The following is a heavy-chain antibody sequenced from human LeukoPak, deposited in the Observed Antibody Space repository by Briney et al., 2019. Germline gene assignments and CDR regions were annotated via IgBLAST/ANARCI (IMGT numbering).Heavy chain of an antibody. CDR1: GFTFSSYS. Sequence: TGGSLILSCAASGFTFSSYSMNWGRQAPGEGLEWVSYISSSSNTIYYAESGKVRFTIARDNAKNSLYLQMNSLRAQDTAVYYCARVGQSRGWYGAAYYYYYMDVWGKGTTVTVSS. CDR2: ISSSSNTI. V-gene: IGHV3-48*01. J-gene: IGHJ6*03. D-gene: IGHD6-19*01. CDR3: ARVGQSRGWYGAAYYYYYMDV.